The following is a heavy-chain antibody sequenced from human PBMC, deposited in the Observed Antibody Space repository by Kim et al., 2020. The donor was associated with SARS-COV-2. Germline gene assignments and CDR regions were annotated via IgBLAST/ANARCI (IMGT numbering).Heavy chain of an antibody. CDR3: ARQVYCSSTSCPRYYYYYYMDV. V-gene: IGHV5-51*01. J-gene: IGHJ6*03. CDR2: IYPGDSDT. Sequence: GESLKISCKGSGYSFTNYWIVWVRQMPGKGLEWMGNIYPGDSDTRYSPSFQGQVTISADKSISTAYLQWSSLKASDTAMYYCARQVYCSSTSCPRYYYYYYMDVWGKGTTVTVSS. CDR1: GYSFTNYW. D-gene: IGHD2-2*01.